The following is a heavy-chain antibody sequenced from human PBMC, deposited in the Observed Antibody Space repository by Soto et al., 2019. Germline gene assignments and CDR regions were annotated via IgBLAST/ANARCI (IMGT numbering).Heavy chain of an antibody. CDR1: GFTFSNYW. CDR3: VRTSLVVAVATREDF. Sequence: EVQLVESGGGLVQPGGSLRLSCAASGFTFSNYWMHWVRQAPGKGLVWVSRIDSDGSRITYADFVKGRFTISRDNAKKTVYWSMRSLAGEDPAVYYCVRTSLVVAVATREDFWGQGTLVTVSS. V-gene: IGHV3-74*01. D-gene: IGHD2-15*01. CDR2: IDSDGSRI. J-gene: IGHJ4*02.